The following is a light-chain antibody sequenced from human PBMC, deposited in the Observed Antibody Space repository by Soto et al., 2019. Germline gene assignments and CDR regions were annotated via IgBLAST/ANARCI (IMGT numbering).Light chain of an antibody. CDR1: QRIGTR. CDR3: QECKSYWR. CDR2: GAS. J-gene: IGKJ1*01. V-gene: IGKV1-5*01. Sequence: IQLTQSSSHLSASVADGGTITFRASQRIGTRLAWYAQMPVRGPKGLISGASSLETGGPSRFSVSVSGTEFTLPINGLPRDQSAPYDCQECKSYWRFGTGTKVDI.